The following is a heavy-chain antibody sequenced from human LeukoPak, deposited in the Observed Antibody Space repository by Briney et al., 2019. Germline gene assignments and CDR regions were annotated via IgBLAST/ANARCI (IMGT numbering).Heavy chain of an antibody. J-gene: IGHJ4*02. D-gene: IGHD2-2*01. V-gene: IGHV3-48*01. CDR3: ARDARDFVVVPVAMGDY. CDR1: GFTFSSYS. CDR2: ISSSSSTI. Sequence: PGGSLRLSCAASGFTFSSYSMNWVRQAPGKGLEWVSYISSSSSTIYYADSVKGRFTISRDNAKNSLYLQMNSLRAEDTAVYYCARDARDFVVVPVAMGDYWGQGSLVSVSS.